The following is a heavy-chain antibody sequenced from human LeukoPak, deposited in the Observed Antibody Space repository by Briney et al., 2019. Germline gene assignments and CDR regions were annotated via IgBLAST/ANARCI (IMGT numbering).Heavy chain of an antibody. CDR3: ARDLAYGDDGL. D-gene: IGHD4-17*01. J-gene: IGHJ4*02. CDR1: GFTLSNCS. V-gene: IGHV3-21*01. CDR2: ISSSSSYI. Sequence: PGGSLRLSCAASGFTLSNCSMNWVRQAPGKGLEWVAFISSSSSYIFYADSLKGRFTISRDNAKNSLYLQMNSLRADDTAVYYCARDLAYGDDGLWGQGTLVTVSS.